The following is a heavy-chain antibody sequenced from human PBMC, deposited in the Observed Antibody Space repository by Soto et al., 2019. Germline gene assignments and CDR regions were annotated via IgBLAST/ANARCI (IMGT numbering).Heavy chain of an antibody. CDR3: ARAPGGLQHDY. V-gene: IGHV4-61*01. CDR2: IYYSGST. CDR1: GGSVSSGSYY. D-gene: IGHD1-26*01. J-gene: IGHJ4*02. Sequence: SETLSLTCTVSGGSVSSGSYYWSWIRQPPGKGLEWIGYIYYSGSTNYNPSLKSRVTISVDTSKNQFSLKLSSVTAADTAVYYCARAPGGLQHDYWGQGTLVTVSS.